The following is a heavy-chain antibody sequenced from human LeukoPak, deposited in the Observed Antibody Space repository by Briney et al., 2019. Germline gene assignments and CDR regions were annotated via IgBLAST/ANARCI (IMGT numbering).Heavy chain of an antibody. J-gene: IGHJ4*02. CDR3: ARLWSTYYGGSCPHQPNY. V-gene: IGHV4-39*01. CDR2: IYYSGST. D-gene: IGHD2-15*01. CDR1: GGSISSSSYY. Sequence: SETLSLTCTVSGGSISSSSYYWGWIRQPPGKGLEWIGSIYYSGSTYYNLSLKSRVTMSVDTSKNQFSLKLSSVTAADTAVYYCARLWSTYYGGSCPHQPNYWGQGTLVTVPS.